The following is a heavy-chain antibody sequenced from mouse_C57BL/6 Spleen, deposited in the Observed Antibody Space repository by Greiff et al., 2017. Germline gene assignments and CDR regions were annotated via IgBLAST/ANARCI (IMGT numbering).Heavy chain of an antibody. CDR3: ARDLYYFDY. CDR1: GFTFSDYG. Sequence: EVQVVESGGGLVKPGGSLKLSCAASGFTFSDYGMHWVRQAPEKGLEWVAYISRGSSTIYYADTVKGRFTISRDNAKNTLFLQMTSLRSEDTAMYYCARDLYYFDYWGQGTTLTVSS. J-gene: IGHJ2*01. CDR2: ISRGSSTI. V-gene: IGHV5-17*01.